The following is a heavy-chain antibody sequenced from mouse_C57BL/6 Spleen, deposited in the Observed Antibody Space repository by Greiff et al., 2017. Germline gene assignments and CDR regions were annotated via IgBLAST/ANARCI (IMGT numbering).Heavy chain of an antibody. CDR3: ARLNWDYAMDY. CDR2: IRNKANGYTT. D-gene: IGHD4-1*01. CDR1: GFTFTDYY. V-gene: IGHV7-3*01. J-gene: IGHJ4*01. Sequence: EVQGVESGGGLVQPGGSLSLSCAASGFTFTDYYMSWVRQPPGKALEWLGFIRNKANGYTTEYSASVKGRFTISRGNSQSILYLQMNALRAEDSATYYCARLNWDYAMDYWGQGTSVTVSS.